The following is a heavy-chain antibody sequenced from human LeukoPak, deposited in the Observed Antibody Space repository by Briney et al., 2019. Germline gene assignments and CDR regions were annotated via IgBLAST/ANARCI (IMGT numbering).Heavy chain of an antibody. CDR1: GFTVSSNY. CDR3: AKDEGGEAYYFDY. D-gene: IGHD1-26*01. V-gene: IGHV3-53*05. CDR2: IYSGGRT. Sequence: GGSLRLSCAASGFTVSSNYMSWIRQAPGKGLEWVSVIYSGGRTDYADSVKGRFTISRGNPQNTLYLQMNSLRAEDTAVYYCAKDEGGEAYYFDYWGQGTLVTVSS. J-gene: IGHJ4*02.